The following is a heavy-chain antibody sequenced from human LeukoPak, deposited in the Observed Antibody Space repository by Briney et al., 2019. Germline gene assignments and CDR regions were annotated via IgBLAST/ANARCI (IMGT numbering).Heavy chain of an antibody. Sequence: SETLSLTCTVSGGSISSSSYYWGWIRQPPGKGLEWIGSIYYSGSTYYNPSLKSRVTISVDTSKNQFSLKLSSVTAADTAVYYCASPDMTTVGHDAFDIWGQGTMVTVSS. CDR3: ASPDMTTVGHDAFDI. J-gene: IGHJ3*02. CDR1: GGSISSSSYY. CDR2: IYYSGST. V-gene: IGHV4-39*07. D-gene: IGHD4-23*01.